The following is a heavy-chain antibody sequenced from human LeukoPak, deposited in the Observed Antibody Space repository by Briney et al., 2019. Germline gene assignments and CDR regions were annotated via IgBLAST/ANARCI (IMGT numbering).Heavy chain of an antibody. J-gene: IGHJ4*02. CDR3: ARATVDSSGYYYVFHFDY. CDR2: INHSGST. CDR1: GGSFSGYY. D-gene: IGHD3-22*01. Sequence: SETLSLTCAVCGGSFSGYYWSWIRQPPGKGLEWIGAINHSGSTNYNPSLKSRVTMSVDTSKNQFSLKLSPVTAADTAVYYCARATVDSSGYYYVFHFDYWGQGTLVTVSS. V-gene: IGHV4-34*01.